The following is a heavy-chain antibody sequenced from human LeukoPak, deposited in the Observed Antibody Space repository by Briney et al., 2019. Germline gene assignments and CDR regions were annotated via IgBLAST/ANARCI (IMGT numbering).Heavy chain of an antibody. J-gene: IGHJ6*02. CDR1: GYTFTSYY. CDR3: ARDSPDSYGHYYYYGMDV. Sequence: ASVKVSCKASGYTFTSYYMRWVRQAPGQGLEWMGIINPSGGSTSYAQKFQGRVTMTRDTSTSTVYMELSSLRSDDTAVYYCARDSPDSYGHYYYYGMDVWGQGTTVTVSS. CDR2: INPSGGST. V-gene: IGHV1-46*01. D-gene: IGHD5-18*01.